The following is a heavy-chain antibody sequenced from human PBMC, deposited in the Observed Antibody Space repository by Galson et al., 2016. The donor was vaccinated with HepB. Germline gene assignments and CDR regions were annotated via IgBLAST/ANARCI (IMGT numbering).Heavy chain of an antibody. CDR1: GFIFGGYG. D-gene: IGHD3-22*01. Sequence: SLRLSCAASGFIFGGYGMHWVRQAPGKGLEWVALIWYDGSNEHYADSVKGRFTISRDNSKNTLSLQMNSLRADDTAVYYCARGRRVLNTFDTSGYLDYWGQGTLVTVSS. CDR2: IWYDGSNE. CDR3: ARGRRVLNTFDTSGYLDY. V-gene: IGHV3-33*01. J-gene: IGHJ4*02.